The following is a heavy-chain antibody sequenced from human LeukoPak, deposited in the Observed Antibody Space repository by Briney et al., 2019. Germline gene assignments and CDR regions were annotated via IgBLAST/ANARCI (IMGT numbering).Heavy chain of an antibody. J-gene: IGHJ4*02. CDR3: ARAPGRDIVVVPASFDY. CDR2: ISAYNGNT. CDR1: GYTVTSYG. D-gene: IGHD2-2*01. Sequence: ASVTVSCKASGYTVTSYGISWVRQAPGQGLAWMEWISAYNGNTNHAQKLQGRVTMTTDTSTSTAYLELRCVRSADTAVYYCARAPGRDIVVVPASFDYWGQGTLVTVSS. V-gene: IGHV1-18*04.